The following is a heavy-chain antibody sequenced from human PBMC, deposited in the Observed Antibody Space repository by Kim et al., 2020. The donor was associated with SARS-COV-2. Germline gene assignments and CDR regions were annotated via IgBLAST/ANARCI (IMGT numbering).Heavy chain of an antibody. D-gene: IGHD6-6*01. J-gene: IGHJ6*03. V-gene: IGHV3-21*01. CDR1: GFTFSSYS. CDR3: ARPDLYSSSSEGYYYYYYMDV. CDR2: ISSSSSYI. Sequence: GGSLRLSCAASGFTFSSYSMNWVRQAPGKGLEWVSSISSSSSYIYYADSVKGRFTISRDNAKNSLYLQMNSLRAEDTAVYYCARPDLYSSSSEGYYYYYYMDVWGKGTTVTVSS.